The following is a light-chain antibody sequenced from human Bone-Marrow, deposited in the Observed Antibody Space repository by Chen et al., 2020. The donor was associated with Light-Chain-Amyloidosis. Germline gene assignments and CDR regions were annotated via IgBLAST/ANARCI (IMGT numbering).Light chain of an antibody. Sequence: QSVLTQPPSVSGAPGQKVTILCTGSSSNIGAGNDVHWYQQPPGTTPKILIYGNTNRLSGVPSRFSGSKSGTSASLVISGLQPDDEADYHCQTYANATHVFGTGTKVIVL. CDR3: QTYANATHV. CDR2: GNT. CDR1: SSNIGAGND. V-gene: IGLV1-40*01. J-gene: IGLJ1*01.